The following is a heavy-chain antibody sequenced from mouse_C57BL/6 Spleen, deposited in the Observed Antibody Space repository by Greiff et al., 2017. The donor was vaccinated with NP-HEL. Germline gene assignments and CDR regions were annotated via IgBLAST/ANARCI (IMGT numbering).Heavy chain of an antibody. CDR2: IDPSDSEP. Sequence: VQLQQPGAELVRPGSSVKLSCKASGYTFTSYWMHWVKQRPIQGLEWIGNIDPSDSEPHYNQKFKDKATLTVDKSSSTAYMELSSLTSEDSAVYYCARSGSYDWYFDGWGTGTTVTVSS. V-gene: IGHV1-52*01. CDR1: GYTFTSYW. D-gene: IGHD1-1*02. CDR3: ARSGSYDWYFDG. J-gene: IGHJ1*03.